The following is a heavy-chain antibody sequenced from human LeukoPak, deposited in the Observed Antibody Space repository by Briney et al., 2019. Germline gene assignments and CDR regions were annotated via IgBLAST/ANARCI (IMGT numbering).Heavy chain of an antibody. CDR1: GFTFSSYW. CDR3: ARGYSGYFYY. V-gene: IGHV3-74*01. CDR2: IDGDGSST. J-gene: IGHJ4*02. D-gene: IGHD5-12*01. Sequence: GGSLRLSCAACGFTFSSYWMQWVRQAPGKGLVCVSRIDGDGSSTNYADSVKGRFTISRDNAKNTLYLQMNSLRAEDTAVYYCARGYSGYFYYWGQGTLVTVSS.